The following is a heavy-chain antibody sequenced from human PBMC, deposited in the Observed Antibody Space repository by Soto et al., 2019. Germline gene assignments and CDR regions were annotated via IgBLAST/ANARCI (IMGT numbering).Heavy chain of an antibody. V-gene: IGHV4-30-4*01. J-gene: IGHJ3*02. Sequence: QQQLQESGPGLVKPSQTLSLTCTVSGGSMNSHDYYWSWIRQPPGKGLEWIGYIHNSGSTYYNPSSKSRLTISSDMSKNQFSLRLNSVTAADTALYFCARGEVRGPFDIWGQGTKVTVSS. CDR2: IHNSGST. CDR1: GGSMNSHDYY. CDR3: ARGEVRGPFDI. D-gene: IGHD3-10*01.